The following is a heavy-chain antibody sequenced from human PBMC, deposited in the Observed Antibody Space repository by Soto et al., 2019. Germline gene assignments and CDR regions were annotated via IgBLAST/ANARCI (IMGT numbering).Heavy chain of an antibody. J-gene: IGHJ5*01. Sequence: SETLSLTCTVSGGSISSYYWSWIRQPPGKGLEWIGYIYYSGITDYNPSLKSRVTISVDTSKSQFSLKLSSVTAADTAVYYCARMGGYYQSLDSWGPGTLVTVSS. CDR1: GGSISSYY. CDR3: ARMGGYYQSLDS. V-gene: IGHV4-59*01. CDR2: IYYSGIT. D-gene: IGHD3-22*01.